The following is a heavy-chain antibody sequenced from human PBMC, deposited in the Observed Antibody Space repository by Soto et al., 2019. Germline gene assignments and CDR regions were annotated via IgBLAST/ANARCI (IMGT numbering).Heavy chain of an antibody. J-gene: IGHJ6*02. CDR3: ARTGLNTVTQIYYYYGMDV. Sequence: SETLSLTCTVSGGSISSGGYYWSWIRQHPGKGLEWIGYIYYSGSTYYNPSLKSRVTISVDTSKNQFSLKLSSVTAADTAVYYCARTGLNTVTQIYYYYGMDVWGQGTTVTVSS. D-gene: IGHD4-17*01. CDR2: IYYSGST. CDR1: GGSISSGGYY. V-gene: IGHV4-31*03.